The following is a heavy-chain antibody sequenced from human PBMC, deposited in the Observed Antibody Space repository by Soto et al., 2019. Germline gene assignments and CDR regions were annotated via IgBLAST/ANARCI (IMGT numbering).Heavy chain of an antibody. D-gene: IGHD1-1*01. Sequence: GGSLRLSCAASGFTFNSAWMNWVRQAPGKGLEWVGRIKSKNDGGTTDYAAPVKGRFTISRDDSKDTLYLQMNSLKTEDTAVYFCVRTIQPGTTTYFDSWGQGTLVTVS. J-gene: IGHJ4*02. CDR1: GFTFNSAW. V-gene: IGHV3-15*07. CDR2: IKSKNDGGTT. CDR3: VRTIQPGTTTYFDS.